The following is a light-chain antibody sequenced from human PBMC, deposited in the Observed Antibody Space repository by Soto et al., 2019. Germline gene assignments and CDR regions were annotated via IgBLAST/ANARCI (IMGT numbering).Light chain of an antibody. CDR1: DVGGYNY. CDR3: SSYAGSNNFVV. CDR2: EVN. J-gene: IGLJ3*02. Sequence: QSALTQPPSASGSPGQSVTISCSDVGGYNYVSWYQQCPGKAPKLMIYEVNKRPSGVPDRFSGPKSGNTASLTVSGLQAEDEAYYYCSSYAGSNNFVVFGGGTKLTVL. V-gene: IGLV2-8*01.